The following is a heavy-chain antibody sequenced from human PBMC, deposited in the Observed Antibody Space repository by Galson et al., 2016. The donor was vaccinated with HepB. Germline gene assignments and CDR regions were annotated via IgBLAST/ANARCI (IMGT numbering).Heavy chain of an antibody. J-gene: IGHJ6*03. D-gene: IGHD3-10*01. Sequence: SLRLSCAASGFTFSDYYMSWIRQAPGKGLEWVSYISSSSSYTNYADSVKGRFTISRDNAKNSLYLQMNSLRAEDTAVYYCARTPPPSGSYYYYYYMGVWGKGTTVTVSS. V-gene: IGHV3-11*06. CDR2: ISSSSSYT. CDR3: ARTPPPSGSYYYYYYMGV. CDR1: GFTFSDYY.